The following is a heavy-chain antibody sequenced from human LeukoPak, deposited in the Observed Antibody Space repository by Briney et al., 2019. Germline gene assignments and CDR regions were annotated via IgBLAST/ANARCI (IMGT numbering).Heavy chain of an antibody. Sequence: SETLSLTCAVSGGSISSSNWWSWVRQPPGKGLEWIGEIYHSGSTNYNPSLKSRVTISVDTSKNQFSLKLSSVTAADTAVYYCARRGWGYSSGWYPFDYWGQGTLVTVSS. CDR3: ARRGWGYSSGWYPFDY. V-gene: IGHV4-4*02. D-gene: IGHD6-19*01. CDR1: GGSISSSNW. CDR2: IYHSGST. J-gene: IGHJ4*02.